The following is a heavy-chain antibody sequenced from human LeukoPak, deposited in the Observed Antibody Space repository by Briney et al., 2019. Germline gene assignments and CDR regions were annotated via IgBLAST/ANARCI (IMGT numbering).Heavy chain of an antibody. CDR1: GYTFTGYY. CDR2: INPNSGGT. D-gene: IGHD2-8*01. V-gene: IGHV1-2*02. CDR3: ARDHYEPGWAVYAPNWFDP. J-gene: IGHJ5*02. Sequence: ASVKVSCKASGYTFTGYYMHWVRQAPGQGLEWMGWINPNSGGTNYAQKFQGRVTMTRDTSISTAYMELSRLRSDDTAVHYCARDHYEPGWAVYAPNWFDPWGQGTLVTVSS.